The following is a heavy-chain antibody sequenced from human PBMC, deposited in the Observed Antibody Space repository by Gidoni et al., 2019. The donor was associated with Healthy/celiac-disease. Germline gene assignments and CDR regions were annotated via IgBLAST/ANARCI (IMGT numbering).Heavy chain of an antibody. D-gene: IGHD2-15*01. J-gene: IGHJ6*02. Sequence: QVQLVESGGGLVKPGGSLRLSCAASGFPFSYYYMSWIRQAPGKGLEWVSYISSSGSTIYYADSVKGRFTISRDNAKNSLYLQMNSLRAEDTAVYYCARDTACSGGSCYPSYYYGMDVWGQGTTVTVSS. CDR2: ISSSGSTI. CDR3: ARDTACSGGSCYPSYYYGMDV. V-gene: IGHV3-11*01. CDR1: GFPFSYYY.